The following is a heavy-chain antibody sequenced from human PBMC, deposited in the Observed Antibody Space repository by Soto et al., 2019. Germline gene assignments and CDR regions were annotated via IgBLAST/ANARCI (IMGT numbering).Heavy chain of an antibody. CDR3: ASSYDMNWFDP. D-gene: IGHD3-9*01. CDR2: IYYSGST. Sequence: QLQLQESGPGLVKPSETLSLTCTVSGDSISSSSYYWGWIRQPPGKGLEWIGSIYYSGSTYYNPSLKSRVTISVDTSKNQFSLKLSSVTAADTAVYYCASSYDMNWFDPWGQGTLVTVSS. J-gene: IGHJ5*02. CDR1: GDSISSSSYY. V-gene: IGHV4-39*01.